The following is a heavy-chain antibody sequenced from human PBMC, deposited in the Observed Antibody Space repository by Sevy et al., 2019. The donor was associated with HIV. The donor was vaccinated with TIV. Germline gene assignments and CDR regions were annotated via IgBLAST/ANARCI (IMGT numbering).Heavy chain of an antibody. J-gene: IGHJ6*02. V-gene: IGHV1-2*06. D-gene: IGHD5-12*01. Sequence: ASVKVSCKASGYTFTGYYMHWVRQAPGQGLEWMGRINPNSGGTNYAQKFQGRVTMTRDTSISTAYVELSRLRSDDTAVYYCARWRAQSHGMDVWGQGTTVTVSS. CDR1: GYTFTGYY. CDR2: INPNSGGT. CDR3: ARWRAQSHGMDV.